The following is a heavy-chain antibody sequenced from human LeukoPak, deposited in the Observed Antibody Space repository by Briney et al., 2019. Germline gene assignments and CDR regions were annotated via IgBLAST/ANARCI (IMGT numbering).Heavy chain of an antibody. CDR2: IYYSGST. CDR1: GGSISSYY. CDR3: ARHWEGDYGDYRYFDY. Sequence: SETLSLTCTVSGGSISSYYWSWIRQPPGKGLEWIGYIYYSGSTNYNPSLKSRVTISVDTSKNQFSLKLSSVTAADTAVYYCARHWEGDYGDYRYFDYWGQGTLVTVSS. J-gene: IGHJ4*02. D-gene: IGHD4-17*01. V-gene: IGHV4-59*01.